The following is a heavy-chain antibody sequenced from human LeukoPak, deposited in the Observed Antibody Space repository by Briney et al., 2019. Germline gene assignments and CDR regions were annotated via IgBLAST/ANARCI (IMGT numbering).Heavy chain of an antibody. D-gene: IGHD3-22*01. J-gene: IGHJ3*02. V-gene: IGHV1-3*03. CDR1: GYTFTSYA. CDR3: ARTYYYDSSGLPLGAFDI. Sequence: GASAKVSCKASGYTFTSYAMHWVRQAPGQRLEWMGWINAGNGNTKYSQEFQGRVTITRDTSASTAYMELSSLRSEDMAVYYCARTYYYDSSGLPLGAFDIWGQGTMVTVSS. CDR2: INAGNGNT.